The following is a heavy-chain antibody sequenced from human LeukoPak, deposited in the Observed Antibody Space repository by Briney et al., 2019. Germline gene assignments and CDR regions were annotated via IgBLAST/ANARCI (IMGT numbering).Heavy chain of an antibody. CDR1: GFIFSSYW. J-gene: IGHJ4*02. CDR3: ARDPDYDFWSGLFDY. V-gene: IGHV3-7*01. CDR2: IKQAGSEN. D-gene: IGHD3-3*01. Sequence: GGSLRLSCAASGFIFSSYWMTWVRQAPGKGLEWVANIKQAGSENSYVDSVKGRFTISRDNTKNSLYLRINSLRAEDTAVYYCARDPDYDFWSGLFDYWGQGTLVTVSS.